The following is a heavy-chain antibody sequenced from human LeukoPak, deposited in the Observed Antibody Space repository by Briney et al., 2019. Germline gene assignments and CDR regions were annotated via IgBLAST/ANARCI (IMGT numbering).Heavy chain of an antibody. CDR2: IYTSGST. V-gene: IGHV4-4*07. CDR3: ARGLHPGAFDI. CDR1: GGSISGYY. J-gene: IGHJ3*02. Sequence: SETLSLTCTVSGGSISGYYWSWIRQPAGKGLEWIGRIYTSGSTNYNPSLKSRVTMSVDTSKNQFSLKLSSVTVADTAVYYCARGLHPGAFDIWGQGTMVTVSS.